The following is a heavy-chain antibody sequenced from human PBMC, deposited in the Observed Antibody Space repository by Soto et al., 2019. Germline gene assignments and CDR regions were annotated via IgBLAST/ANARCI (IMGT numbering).Heavy chain of an antibody. V-gene: IGHV4-39*01. Sequence: SETLSLTCTVSGSSIKSNSFYWGWIRHPPGKGPEWIGSVPYSGSPYYNPSLKSRVTISLDTSKNQASLRLNSVTAADTALYYCARLIGVAAIDYWGQGTRVTVSS. CDR1: GSSIKSNSFY. CDR3: ARLIGVAAIDY. D-gene: IGHD6-19*01. J-gene: IGHJ4*02. CDR2: VPYSGSP.